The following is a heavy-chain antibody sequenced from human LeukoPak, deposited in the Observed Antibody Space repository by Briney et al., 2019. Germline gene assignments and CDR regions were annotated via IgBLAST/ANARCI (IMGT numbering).Heavy chain of an antibody. CDR2: ISSSSSYI. CDR3: AREGGFGELFLDY. V-gene: IGHV3-21*01. Sequence: GGSLRLSCAASGFTFSSYSMNWVRQAPGKGLEWVSSISSSSSYIYYADSVKGRFTISRDNSKNTLYLQMNSLRAEDTAVYYCAREGGFGELFLDYWGQGTLVTVSS. CDR1: GFTFSSYS. D-gene: IGHD3-10*01. J-gene: IGHJ4*02.